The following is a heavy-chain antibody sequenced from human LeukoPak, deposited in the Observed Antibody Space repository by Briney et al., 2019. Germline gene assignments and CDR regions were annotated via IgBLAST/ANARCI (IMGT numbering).Heavy chain of an antibody. V-gene: IGHV3-30*18. CDR1: GFTFSSNG. J-gene: IGHJ4*02. CDR3: AKEVKNREHYDFWSGYYTGYYFDF. Sequence: GGSLRVSCAASGFTFSSNGMHCVRQAPGKGLEWVAVISYDGSNKYYADSVKGRFTISRDNSKNTLYLQMNSLRAEDTAVYYCAKEVKNREHYDFWSGYYTGYYFDFWGQGTLVTVPS. D-gene: IGHD3-3*01. CDR2: ISYDGSNK.